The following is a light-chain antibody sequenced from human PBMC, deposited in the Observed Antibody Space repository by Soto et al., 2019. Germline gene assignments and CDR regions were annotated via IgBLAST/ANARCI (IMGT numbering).Light chain of an antibody. CDR3: QQYNSWPPLT. J-gene: IGKJ4*01. CDR2: DAS. Sequence: DIQMTQSPSTLYASVGDRVTISCRASQSVSAWLAWYQQKPGKAPKLLISDASSLKSGVPSRFSGSGYGTEFTLTISSLQSEDSALYYCQQYNSWPPLTFGGGTKVDI. V-gene: IGKV1-5*01. CDR1: QSVSAW.